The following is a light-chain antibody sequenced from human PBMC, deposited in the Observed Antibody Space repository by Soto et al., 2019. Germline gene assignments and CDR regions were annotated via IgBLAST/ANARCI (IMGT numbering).Light chain of an antibody. CDR3: QQYVNSPGT. CDR2: GAS. V-gene: IGKV3-20*01. J-gene: IGKJ1*01. CDR1: QSVNSNY. Sequence: EVVLTQSPDTLSLSPGERATLSCGASQSVNSNYLAWFQQKPGQAPKLFIYGASNRATGIPDRFSGSGSGTDFTLTISRLEPEDFAVYYCQQYVNSPGTFGQGTKVDIK.